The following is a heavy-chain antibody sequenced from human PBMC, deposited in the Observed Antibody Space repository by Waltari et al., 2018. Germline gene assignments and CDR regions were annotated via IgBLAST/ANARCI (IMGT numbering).Heavy chain of an antibody. Sequence: QLQLQESGPTLVTPSETLSRTCPVSGGSISRSSYYWGWIRQSPGKGLEWIRSIYYSGTTYYNPTLESRVTISGDTSKNQFSLKLSSVTAADTAVYYCVRHWKRNGYRFDPWGQGTLVTVSS. CDR3: VRHWKRNGYRFDP. CDR1: GGSISRSSYY. D-gene: IGHD5-12*01. V-gene: IGHV4-39*01. CDR2: IYYSGTT. J-gene: IGHJ5*02.